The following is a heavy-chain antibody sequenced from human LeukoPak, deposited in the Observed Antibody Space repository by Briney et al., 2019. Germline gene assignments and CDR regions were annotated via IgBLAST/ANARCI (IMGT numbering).Heavy chain of an antibody. CDR2: IIAYKGDT. V-gene: IGHV1-18*01. J-gene: IGHJ4*02. CDR3: AKDYLPVGTPGNYFDY. Sequence: ASVKVSCKTSGYTFTNYGIAWVRHAPRQRLEWMGWIIAYKGDTKYAQKFQGRVTMSTDTSTTTAYRELSSLRSEDTAVYYCAKDYLPVGTPGNYFDYWGQGTLVTVSS. CDR1: GYTFTNYG. D-gene: IGHD4-23*01.